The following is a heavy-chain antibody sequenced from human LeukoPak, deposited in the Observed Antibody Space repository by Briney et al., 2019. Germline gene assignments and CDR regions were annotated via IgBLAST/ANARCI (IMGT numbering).Heavy chain of an antibody. CDR1: GFKFDDYA. CDR3: AKGLTWNDVSALDF. V-gene: IGHV3-9*03. CDR2: ISWNSDSV. Sequence: PGRSLRLSCAASGFKFDDYAMHWVRQVPGKGLEWVSGISWNSDSVVYADSAKGRFTISRDNGKNYLYLQMNSLRVEDMALYYCAKGLTWNDVSALDFWGQGTLVTVSS. D-gene: IGHD1-1*01. J-gene: IGHJ4*02.